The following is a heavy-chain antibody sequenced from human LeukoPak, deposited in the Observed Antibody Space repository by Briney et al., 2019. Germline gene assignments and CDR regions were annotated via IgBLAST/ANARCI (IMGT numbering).Heavy chain of an antibody. J-gene: IGHJ5*02. D-gene: IGHD1-26*01. CDR3: AKDLSGTYLNWFDP. CDR1: GFTFSNYA. CDR2: ISGGGGST. Sequence: PGGSLRLSCAAFGFTFSNYAMSWVRQAPGKGLEWVSAISGGGGSTNYADSVKGRFTISRDNSKNTLYLQMNSLRAEDTAVYYCAKDLSGTYLNWFDPWGQGTLVTVSS. V-gene: IGHV3-23*01.